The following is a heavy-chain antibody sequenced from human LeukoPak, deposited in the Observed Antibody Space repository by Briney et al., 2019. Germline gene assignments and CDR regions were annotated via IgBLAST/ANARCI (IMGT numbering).Heavy chain of an antibody. CDR1: GFTFSSYS. Sequence: GGSLRLSCAASGFTFSSYSMNWVRQAPGKGLEWVSSISSSSSYIYYADSVKGRFTISRDNAKNSLYLQMNSLRAEDTAVYYCARGGLSTGYYYFDYWGQGTLVTVSS. CDR2: ISSSSSYI. CDR3: ARGGLSTGYYYFDY. D-gene: IGHD3-9*01. J-gene: IGHJ4*02. V-gene: IGHV3-21*01.